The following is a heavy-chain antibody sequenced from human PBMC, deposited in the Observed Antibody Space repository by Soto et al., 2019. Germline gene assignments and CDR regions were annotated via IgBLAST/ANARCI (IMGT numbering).Heavy chain of an antibody. V-gene: IGHV3-23*01. CDR2: ISGSGSST. Sequence: GGSLRLSCAASGFTFGSYAMSWVRQAPGKGLEWVSGISGSGSSTYYADSVKGRFTISRDNSKNTLYLQMNSLRAEDTAVYYCAKGPTPPYASSGYYNAYWGQGTLVTVSS. CDR1: GFTFGSYA. D-gene: IGHD3-22*01. CDR3: AKGPTPPYASSGYYNAY. J-gene: IGHJ4*02.